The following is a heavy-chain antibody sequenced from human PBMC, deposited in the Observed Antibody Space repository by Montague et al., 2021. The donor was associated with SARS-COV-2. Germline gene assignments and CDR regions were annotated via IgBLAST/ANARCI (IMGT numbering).Heavy chain of an antibody. CDR2: IYYRGST. CDR1: NGSISSYY. J-gene: IGHJ5*02. Sequence: SETRSLTCTVSNGSISSYYWSWVRQPPGKRLEWIGCIYYRGSTNYNPSLESRVTMSVDTAKNQFSLKLTSVTAADTAVYSCAREGLNNWFDPWGQGTLVIVSS. CDR3: AREGLNNWFDP. V-gene: IGHV4-59*01.